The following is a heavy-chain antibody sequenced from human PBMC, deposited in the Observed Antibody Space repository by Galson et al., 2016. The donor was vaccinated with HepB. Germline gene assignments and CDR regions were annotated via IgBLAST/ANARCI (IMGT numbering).Heavy chain of an antibody. CDR1: GFIFSSCD. V-gene: IGHV3-30*18. J-gene: IGHJ6*02. CDR3: AKDHHWNYVHSYYGMDL. D-gene: IGHD1-7*01. Sequence: SLRLSCAASGFIFSSCDMYWVRQAPGKGLEWVAVISFDGSNTYYADSVKGRFTISRDNSNNTLYLQMNSLRAEDTAVYYCAKDHHWNYVHSYYGMDLWGQGTTVTVSS. CDR2: ISFDGSNT.